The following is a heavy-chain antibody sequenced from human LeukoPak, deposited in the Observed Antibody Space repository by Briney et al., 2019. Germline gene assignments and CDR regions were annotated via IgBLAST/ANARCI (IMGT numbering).Heavy chain of an antibody. CDR3: ARGPPPDFDY. CDR2: IYTSGTT. Sequence: SETLSLTCTVSGGSISNSYWSWIRQPAGKGLEWIGRIYTSGTTDYNPSLKSRVTMSVDMSKNQFSLRVSSVTAADTAVYYCARGPPPDFDYWGQGTLVTVSS. CDR1: GGSISNSY. J-gene: IGHJ4*02. V-gene: IGHV4-4*07.